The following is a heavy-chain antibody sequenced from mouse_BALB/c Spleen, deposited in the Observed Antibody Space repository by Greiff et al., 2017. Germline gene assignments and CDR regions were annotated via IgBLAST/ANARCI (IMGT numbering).Heavy chain of an antibody. CDR3: ARGDYGNYNYFDY. D-gene: IGHD2-1*01. CDR1: GYAFTNYL. CDR2: INPGSGGT. J-gene: IGHJ2*01. Sequence: QVQLQQSGAELVRPGTSVKVSCKASGYAFTNYLIEWVKQRPGQGLEWIGVINPGSGGTNYNEKFKGKATLTADKSSSTAYMQLSSLTSDDSAVYFCARGDYGNYNYFDYWGQGTTLTVSS. V-gene: IGHV1-54*03.